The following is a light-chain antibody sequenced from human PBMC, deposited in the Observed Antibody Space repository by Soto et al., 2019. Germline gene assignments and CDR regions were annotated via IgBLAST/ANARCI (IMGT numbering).Light chain of an antibody. CDR2: AAS. V-gene: IGKV1-33*01. CDR3: QQYENLPT. J-gene: IGKJ5*01. Sequence: DIQMTQSPSSLSASVVDRVTITCRASQAIRNDLGWYQQKPAKAPKRLIYAASNLEAGVPSRFRGSGSGTDFTFTISRLQPEDIATYYCQQYENLPTFGQGTRLEIK. CDR1: QAIRND.